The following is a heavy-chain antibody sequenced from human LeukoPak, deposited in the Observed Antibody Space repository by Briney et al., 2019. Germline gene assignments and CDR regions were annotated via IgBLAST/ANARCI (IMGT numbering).Heavy chain of an antibody. Sequence: SETLSLTCTVSGGSISSYYWSWIRQPPGKGLEWIGYIYYSGSTYYNPSLKSRVTISVDTSKNQFSLKLSSVTAAGTAVYYCARARRGAYYYDSRSWDYWGQGTLVTVSS. CDR2: IYYSGST. D-gene: IGHD3-22*01. J-gene: IGHJ4*02. V-gene: IGHV4-30-4*01. CDR3: ARARRGAYYYDSRSWDY. CDR1: GGSISSYY.